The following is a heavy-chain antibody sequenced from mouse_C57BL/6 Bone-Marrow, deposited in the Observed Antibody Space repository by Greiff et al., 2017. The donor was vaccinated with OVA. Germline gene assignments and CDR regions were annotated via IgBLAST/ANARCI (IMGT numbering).Heavy chain of an antibody. CDR1: GYSLTSYG. J-gene: IGHJ4*01. Sequence: QVQLQQSGPGLVQPSQSLSITCTVSGYSLTSYGVHWVRQPPGTGLEWLGVIWSGGSRDYYAAFIYRLSISKDNTQSQVFFIMFSPEADDTTIYDSAKENYDSSSYNYAMDYWGQGTSVTVSS. D-gene: IGHD1-1*01. CDR3: AKENYDSSSYNYAMDY. V-gene: IGHV2-4*01. CDR2: IWSGGSR.